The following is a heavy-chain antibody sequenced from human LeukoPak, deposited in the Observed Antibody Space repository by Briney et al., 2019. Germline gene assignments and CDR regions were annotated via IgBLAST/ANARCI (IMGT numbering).Heavy chain of an antibody. CDR2: ISGSGGST. J-gene: IGHJ4*02. CDR3: AKAPVGAWYFPNDY. CDR1: GFTFSSYA. V-gene: IGHV3-23*01. Sequence: GGCLRLSCAASGFTFSSYAMSWVRQAPGKGLEWVSAISGSGGSTYYADSVKGRFTISRDNSKNTLYLQMNSLRAEDTAVYYCAKAPVGAWYFPNDYWGPGTLVTVSS. D-gene: IGHD6-19*01.